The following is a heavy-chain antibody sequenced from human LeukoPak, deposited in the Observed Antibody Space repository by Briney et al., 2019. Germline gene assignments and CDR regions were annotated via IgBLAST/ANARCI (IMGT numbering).Heavy chain of an antibody. D-gene: IGHD2-15*01. CDR2: IFYSGST. J-gene: IGHJ6*02. V-gene: IGHV4-31*03. CDR3: ARGVGYCSGGTCYSYYYGMDV. CDR1: GGSISSSGYY. Sequence: SETLSLTCTVSGGSISSSGYYWSWIRQHPGKGLVWIGYIFYSGSTNYNPSLKSRLSISVDTDENQFSLRLRSVTAADTAVYYCARGVGYCSGGTCYSYYYGMDVWSQGTTVTVSS.